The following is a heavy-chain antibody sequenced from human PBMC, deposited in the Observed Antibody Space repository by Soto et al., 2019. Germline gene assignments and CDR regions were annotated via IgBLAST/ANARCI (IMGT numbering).Heavy chain of an antibody. CDR2: IKQDGSEK. V-gene: IGHV3-7*03. J-gene: IGHJ4*02. CDR3: ATRPSDIICYGVFDY. CDR1: GFTFKNHW. D-gene: IGHD3-10*01. Sequence: PGGSLRLSCKASGFTFKNHWMTWVRQVPGKGLEWVANIKQDGSEKYYVDSVKGRFTVSRDNAKNSLFLQMNNLRAEDTAVYYCATRPSDIICYGVFDYWGQGTLVTVSS.